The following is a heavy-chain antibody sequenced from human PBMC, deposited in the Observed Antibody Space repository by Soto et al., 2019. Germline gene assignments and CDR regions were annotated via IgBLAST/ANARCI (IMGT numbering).Heavy chain of an antibody. V-gene: IGHV3-23*01. CDR1: GFTFSSYA. CDR2: ISGSSNST. J-gene: IGHJ4*02. CDR3: AKVYKAAAGTGYFDY. D-gene: IGHD6-13*01. Sequence: GGSLRLSCAASGFTFSSYAMSWVRQAPGKGLEWVSTISGSSNSTYDAGSVKGRFTTSRDNSKNTLYLQMNSLRAEDTAVYYCAKVYKAAAGTGYFDYWGQGTLVTVSS.